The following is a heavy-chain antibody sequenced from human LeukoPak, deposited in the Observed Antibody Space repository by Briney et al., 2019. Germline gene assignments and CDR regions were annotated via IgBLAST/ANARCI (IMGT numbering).Heavy chain of an antibody. CDR2: IYYSGST. J-gene: IGHJ6*03. CDR1: GGSISSSSYY. CDR3: ARVPIYDILTGLYYYYYMDV. V-gene: IGHV4-39*01. D-gene: IGHD3-9*01. Sequence: SETLSLTCTVSGGSISSSSYYWGWIRQPPGKGLEWIGSIYYSGSTYYNPSLKSRVTISVDTSKNQFSLKLSSVTAADTAVYYCARVPIYDILTGLYYYYYMDVWGKGTTVTVSS.